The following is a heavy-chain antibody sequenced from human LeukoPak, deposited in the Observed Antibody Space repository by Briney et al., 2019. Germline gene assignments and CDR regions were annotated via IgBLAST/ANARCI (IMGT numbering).Heavy chain of an antibody. J-gene: IGHJ4*02. CDR2: IYHSGST. CDR3: ASGWGRAYYDFWSGYYSFDY. Sequence: SETLSLTCTVSGYSISSGYHWGSIRQPPGKGLEWIGSIYHSGSTYYNPSLKSRVTISVDTSKNQFSLKLSSVTAAATAVYYCASGWGRAYYDFWSGYYSFDYWGQGTLVTVSS. V-gene: IGHV4-38-2*02. CDR1: GYSISSGYH. D-gene: IGHD3-3*01.